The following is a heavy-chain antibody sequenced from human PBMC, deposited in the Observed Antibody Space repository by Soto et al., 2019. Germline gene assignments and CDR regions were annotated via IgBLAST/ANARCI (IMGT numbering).Heavy chain of an antibody. CDR1: GGSISSSNW. D-gene: IGHD3-22*01. CDR3: ARRYYDSSGYFHWFDP. J-gene: IGHJ5*02. CDR2: IYYSGST. V-gene: IGHV4-4*02. Sequence: PSETLSLTCTVSGGSISSSNWWSWVRQPPGKGLEWIGYIYYSGSTNYNPSLKSRVTISVDTSKNQFSLKLSSVTAADTAVYYCARRYYDSSGYFHWFDPWGQGALVTVS.